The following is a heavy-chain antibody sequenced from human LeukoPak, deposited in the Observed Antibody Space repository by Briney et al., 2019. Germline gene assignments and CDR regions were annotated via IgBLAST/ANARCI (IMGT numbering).Heavy chain of an antibody. Sequence: GGSLRLSCAASGFTFSNAWMSWVRQAPGKALEWVGRIKSKTDGGTTDYAAPVKGRFTISRDDSKNTLYLQMNSLKAEDTAVYYCTTDRNLYYYGSGSYYNYFDYWGQGTLVTVSS. V-gene: IGHV3-15*01. J-gene: IGHJ4*02. CDR2: IKSKTDGGTT. D-gene: IGHD3-10*01. CDR3: TTDRNLYYYGSGSYYNYFDY. CDR1: GFTFSNAW.